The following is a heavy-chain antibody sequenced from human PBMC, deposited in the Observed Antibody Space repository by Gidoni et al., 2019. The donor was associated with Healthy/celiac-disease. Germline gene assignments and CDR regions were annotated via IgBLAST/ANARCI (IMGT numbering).Heavy chain of an antibody. V-gene: IGHV4-34*02. CDR3: TRGRGYCSGGRCYSPFDY. Sequence: QVQLQQWGAGLLKPSETLSLTCAVYGGSFSGFYWSWIRQPPGKGLEWIGEINHSGSTNYNPSLKSRVTISVDTSKNQFSLRLSSVTAADTAVYYCTRGRGYCSGGRCYSPFDYWAQGTLVTVSS. CDR2: INHSGST. CDR1: GGSFSGFY. J-gene: IGHJ4*02. D-gene: IGHD2-15*01.